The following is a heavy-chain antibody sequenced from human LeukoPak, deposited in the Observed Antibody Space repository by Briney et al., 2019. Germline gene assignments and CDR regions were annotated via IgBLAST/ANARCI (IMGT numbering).Heavy chain of an antibody. CDR1: GFTFSSYG. J-gene: IGHJ4*02. D-gene: IGHD3-22*01. Sequence: GGSLRLSCAASGFTFSSYGMHWVRQAPGKGLEWVAFIRYDGSNKYYADSVKGRFTISRDNSKNTLYLQMNSLGAEDTAVYYCAKEEAYYYDSSGYHYRMLDYWGQGTLVTVPS. V-gene: IGHV3-30*02. CDR2: IRYDGSNK. CDR3: AKEEAYYYDSSGYHYRMLDY.